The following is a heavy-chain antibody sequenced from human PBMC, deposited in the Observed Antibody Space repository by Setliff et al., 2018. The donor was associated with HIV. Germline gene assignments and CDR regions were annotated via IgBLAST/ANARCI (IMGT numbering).Heavy chain of an antibody. J-gene: IGHJ4*02. Sequence: SETLSLTCTVSGGSINRIDYYWGWIRQSPGKGLEWIGNVYYDGTTYYNPSLKSRVTLSVDTSKNQFSLELSSATASDTAVYYCARVRDSGGPYYFDYWGQGTLVTVSS. CDR1: GGSINRIDYY. D-gene: IGHD4-17*01. V-gene: IGHV4-39*01. CDR2: VYYDGTT. CDR3: ARVRDSGGPYYFDY.